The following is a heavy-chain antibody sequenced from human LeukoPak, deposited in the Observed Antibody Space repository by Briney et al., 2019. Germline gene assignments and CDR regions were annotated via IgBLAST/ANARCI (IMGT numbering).Heavy chain of an antibody. CDR1: GFTFSSYA. D-gene: IGHD6-13*01. Sequence: PGGSLRLSCAASGFTFSSYAMRWVRQAPGKGLEWVSGISGRGGSTEYADSVKGRCTISRDNSKNTLYLQMNSLRVDDTAVYYCAKVGNGAAVGIVDYWGQGTLVTVSS. CDR3: AKVGNGAAVGIVDY. CDR2: ISGRGGST. V-gene: IGHV3-23*01. J-gene: IGHJ4*02.